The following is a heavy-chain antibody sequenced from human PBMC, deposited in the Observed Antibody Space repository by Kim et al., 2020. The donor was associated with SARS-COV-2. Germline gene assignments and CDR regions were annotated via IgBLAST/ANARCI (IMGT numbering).Heavy chain of an antibody. D-gene: IGHD3-10*01. CDR2: INPSGGST. V-gene: IGHV1-46*01. J-gene: IGHJ4*02. CDR1: GYTFTSYY. Sequence: ASVKVSCKASGYTFTSYYMHWVRQAPGQGLEWMGIINPSGGSTSYAQKFQGRVTMTRDTSTSTVYMELSSLRSEDTAVYYCAVIPQVGVYGSGSYYKNPHYDYWGQGTLVTVSS. CDR3: AVIPQVGVYGSGSYYKNPHYDY.